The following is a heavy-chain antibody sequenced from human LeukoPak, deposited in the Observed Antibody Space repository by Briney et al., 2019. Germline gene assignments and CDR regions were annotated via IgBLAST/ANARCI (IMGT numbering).Heavy chain of an antibody. CDR3: ARVFSNPTGNDY. D-gene: IGHD1-1*01. CDR1: GSTFSRSA. Sequence: GGSLRLSCAASGSTFSRSAMSWVRQAPGKGLEWVSGISGSAGSTYYAGSVKGRFTISRDNSKNTLYLQMNSLRAEDTAVYYCARVFSNPTGNDYWGQGTLVTVSS. V-gene: IGHV3-23*01. J-gene: IGHJ4*02. CDR2: ISGSAGST.